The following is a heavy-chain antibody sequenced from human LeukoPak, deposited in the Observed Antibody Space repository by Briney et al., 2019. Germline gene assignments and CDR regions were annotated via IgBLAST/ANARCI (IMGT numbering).Heavy chain of an antibody. D-gene: IGHD3-16*01. CDR1: GFTFSDYY. CDR3: ARPLVGVIGFFDG. J-gene: IGHJ4*02. V-gene: IGHV3-11*04. Sequence: GGSLRLSCAASGFTFSDYYMGWIRQAPGKGLEWVSYISSSGSTMYYADSVKGRFTISRDNAKNSLYLQMNSLRAEDTAVYYCARPLVGVIGFFDGWGQGTLVTVSS. CDR2: ISSSGSTM.